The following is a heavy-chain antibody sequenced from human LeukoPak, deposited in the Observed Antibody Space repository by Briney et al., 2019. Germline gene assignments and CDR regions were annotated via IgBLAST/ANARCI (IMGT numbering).Heavy chain of an antibody. CDR1: GGSFSVYY. CDR2: IIHSGST. D-gene: IGHD1-1*01. V-gene: IGHV4-34*12. J-gene: IGHJ4*02. CDR3: ARVRRGGWKFDY. Sequence: SETLSLTCAVYGGSFSVYYWSWIRHPPGKGLECIGEIIHSGSTSYNPSLKSRITISVYTSKNQFSLKLSSVTAADTAVYYCARVRRGGWKFDYWGWGTVVTVSS.